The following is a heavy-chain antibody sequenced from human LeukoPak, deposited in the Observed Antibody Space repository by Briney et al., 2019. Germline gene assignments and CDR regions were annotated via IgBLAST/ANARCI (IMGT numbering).Heavy chain of an antibody. J-gene: IGHJ3*02. D-gene: IGHD4-17*01. CDR2: IYYSGST. CDR1: GGSISSYY. Sequence: PSETLSLTCTVSGGSISSYYWSWIRQPPGKGLEWIGYIYYSGSTNYNPSLKSRVTISVDTSKNQFSLKLSSVTAADTAVYYCARLTGGDGVAFDIWGQGTMVTVSS. CDR3: ARLTGGDGVAFDI. V-gene: IGHV4-59*08.